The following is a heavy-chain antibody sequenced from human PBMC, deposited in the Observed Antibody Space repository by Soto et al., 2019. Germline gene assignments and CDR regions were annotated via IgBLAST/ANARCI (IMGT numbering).Heavy chain of an antibody. D-gene: IGHD6-13*01. V-gene: IGHV4-39*01. J-gene: IGHJ3*02. Sequence: QLQLQETGPGLVKPSETLSLTCTVSGGSISSSSYYWGWIRQPPGKGLEWIGGIYYSGSTYYNPSLKSRVTLSVDTTKNQYSRRLSSVTAADTAEYYCARRGGYSSPEGAFDIWCQGTMVTVSS. CDR2: IYYSGST. CDR1: GGSISSSSYY. CDR3: ARRGGYSSPEGAFDI.